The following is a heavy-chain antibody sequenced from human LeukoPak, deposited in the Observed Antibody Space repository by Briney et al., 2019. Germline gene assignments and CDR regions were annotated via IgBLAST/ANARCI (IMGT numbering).Heavy chain of an antibody. V-gene: IGHV4-39*02. Sequence: SETLSLTCTVSGGSLSSSSYYWGWIRQPPGKGLEWIGSIYYSGSTYYNPSLKSRVTISVDTSKNQFSLKLSSVTAADTAVYYCARDIVVVPAARDYDAFDIWGQGTMVTVSS. CDR2: IYYSGST. CDR3: ARDIVVVPAARDYDAFDI. CDR1: GGSLSSSSYY. D-gene: IGHD2-2*01. J-gene: IGHJ3*02.